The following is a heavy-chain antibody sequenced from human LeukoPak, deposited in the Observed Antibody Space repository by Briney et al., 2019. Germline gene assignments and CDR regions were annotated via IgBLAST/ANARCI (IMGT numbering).Heavy chain of an antibody. J-gene: IGHJ4*02. D-gene: IGHD1-26*01. CDR2: IYYSGST. V-gene: IGHV4-39*01. CDR1: GGSISSSSYY. CDR3: ARGGGSYYSSYFDY. Sequence: SETLSLTCTVSGGSISSSSYYWGWIRQPPGKGLEWIGSIYYSGSTYYNPSLKSRVTISVDTSKNQFSLKLSSVTAADTAVYYCARGGGSYYSSYFDYWGQGTLVTVSS.